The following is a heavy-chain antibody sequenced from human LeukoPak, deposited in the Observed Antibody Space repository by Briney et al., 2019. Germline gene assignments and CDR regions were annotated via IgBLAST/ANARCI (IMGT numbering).Heavy chain of an antibody. V-gene: IGHV4-61*02. Sequence: SETLSLTCTVSGGSISSGSYYWSWIRQPAGKGLEWIGRIYNSGSNNYNPSLKSRVTTSVDTSKNQFSLKLSSMTAADTAVYYRARDWSGGCSSTSCYITHNWFDPWGQGTLVTVSS. D-gene: IGHD2-2*02. CDR1: GGSISSGSYY. CDR2: IYNSGSN. CDR3: ARDWSGGCSSTSCYITHNWFDP. J-gene: IGHJ5*02.